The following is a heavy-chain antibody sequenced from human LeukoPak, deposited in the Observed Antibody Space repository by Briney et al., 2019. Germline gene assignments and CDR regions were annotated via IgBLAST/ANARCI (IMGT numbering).Heavy chain of an antibody. V-gene: IGHV4-59*08. CDR2: ICYSGST. J-gene: IGHJ4*02. D-gene: IGHD1-20*01. CDR1: GGSISSYY. CDR3: AATRYNWNDPGYYFDY. Sequence: SETLSLTCTVSGGSISSYYWSWIRQPPGKGLEWIGYICYSGSTNYNPSLKSRVTISVDTSKNQFSLKLTSVTAADTAVYYCAATRYNWNDPGYYFDYWGQGTLVTVSS.